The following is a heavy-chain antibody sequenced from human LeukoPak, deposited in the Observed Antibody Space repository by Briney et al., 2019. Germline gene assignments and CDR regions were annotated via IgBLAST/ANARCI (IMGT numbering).Heavy chain of an antibody. V-gene: IGHV1-69*04. CDR3: ARTDRSGLCRFSGGDCYSLTF. CDR1: GGTFSSYA. Sequence: SVKVSCKASGGTFSSYAISWVRQAPGQGLEWMGRIIPILGIANYAQKFQGRVTITADKSTSTAYMELSSLRSEDTAVYYCARTDRSGLCRFSGGDCYSLTFWGQGTLVTVSS. D-gene: IGHD2-21*02. CDR2: IIPILGIA. J-gene: IGHJ4*02.